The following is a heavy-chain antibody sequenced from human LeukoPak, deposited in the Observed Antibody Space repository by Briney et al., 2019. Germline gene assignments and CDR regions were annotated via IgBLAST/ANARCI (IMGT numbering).Heavy chain of an antibody. CDR2: IIPIFGIA. J-gene: IGHJ6*02. D-gene: IGHD2-2*02. CDR3: ARDRSEYCSSTSCYTRHGMDA. Sequence: SVKVSCKASGGTFSSYAISWVRQAPGQGLEWMGRIIPIFGIANYAQKFQGRVTITADKSTSTAYMELSSLRSEDTAVYYCARDRSEYCSSTSCYTRHGMDAWGQGTTVTVSS. V-gene: IGHV1-69*04. CDR1: GGTFSSYA.